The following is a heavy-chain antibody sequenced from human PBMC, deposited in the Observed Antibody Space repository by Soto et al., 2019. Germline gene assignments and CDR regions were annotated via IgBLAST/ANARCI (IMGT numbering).Heavy chain of an antibody. CDR2: IKPDGSDK. V-gene: IGHV3-7*02. Sequence: LRLSCAASGFSFYNYWMNWVRQAPGKGPEWVANIKPDGSDKNYVDSVKGRFTISRDNAKNSLFLQMNSLRAEDTAVYYCARGSSNAFDIWGQGTMVTVSS. J-gene: IGHJ3*02. CDR1: GFSFYNYW. CDR3: ARGSSNAFDI.